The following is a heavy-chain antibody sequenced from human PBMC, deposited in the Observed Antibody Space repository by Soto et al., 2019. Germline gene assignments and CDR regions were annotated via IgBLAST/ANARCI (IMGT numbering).Heavy chain of an antibody. CDR3: ARGVADPIDY. J-gene: IGHJ4*02. Sequence: ASVKVSCKASGGSFSSYIVSWVRQAPGQGLEWMGWISAYNGNTNYAQKLQGRVTMTTDTSTSTAYMELRSLRSDDTAVYYCARGVADPIDYWGQGTLVTVSS. CDR1: GGSFSSYI. CDR2: ISAYNGNT. D-gene: IGHD2-15*01. V-gene: IGHV1-18*01.